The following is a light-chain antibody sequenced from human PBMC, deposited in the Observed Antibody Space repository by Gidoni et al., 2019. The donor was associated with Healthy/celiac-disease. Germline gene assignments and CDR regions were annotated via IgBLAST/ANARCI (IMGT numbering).Light chain of an antibody. J-gene: IGKJ4*01. CDR3: QQYGSSHL. CDR2: GAS. CDR1: QSVSSSS. Sequence: EIVFTQSPGTLSLSPGERATLSYRASQSVSSSSLAWYQQKPGQAPRLLIYGASSRATGIPDRFSGSGSGTDFTITISRLEHEDFAVYYCQQYGSSHLFXGXTKVEIK. V-gene: IGKV3-20*01.